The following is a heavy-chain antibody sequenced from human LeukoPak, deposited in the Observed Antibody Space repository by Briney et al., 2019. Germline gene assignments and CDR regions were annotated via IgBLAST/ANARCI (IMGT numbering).Heavy chain of an antibody. Sequence: PGGSLRLSCAASGFTFSNYGMHWVRQAPGKGLEWVALTWFDGRNKFHADSVKGRFTISRDNSKNTLFLQMNSLRAEDTAVYYCAREWGPIAVSGGPGYWGQGALVTVSS. CDR1: GFTFSNYG. D-gene: IGHD6-19*01. J-gene: IGHJ4*02. V-gene: IGHV3-33*01. CDR3: AREWGPIAVSGGPGY. CDR2: TWFDGRNK.